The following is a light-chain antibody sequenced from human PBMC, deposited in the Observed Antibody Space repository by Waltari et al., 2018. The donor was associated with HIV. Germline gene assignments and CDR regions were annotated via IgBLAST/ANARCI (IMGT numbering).Light chain of an antibody. CDR2: WAS. Sequence: DIVMTQSPDSLAVSLGERATINCKSSQSVLYSSNNKNYLAWYQQKPGQPSKLLIYWASTRESGVPDRFSGSGSGTDFTLTISSLQAEDVAVYYCQQYYITPPTFGGGTKVEIK. J-gene: IGKJ4*01. CDR3: QQYYITPPT. CDR1: QSVLYSSNNKNY. V-gene: IGKV4-1*01.